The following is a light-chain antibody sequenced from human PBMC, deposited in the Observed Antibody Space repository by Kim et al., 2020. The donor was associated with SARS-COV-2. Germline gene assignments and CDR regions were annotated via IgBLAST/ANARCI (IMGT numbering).Light chain of an antibody. CDR3: QAWDSSTGGV. J-gene: IGLJ1*01. Sequence: VAPGQTASITCSGDKLGDQYACWYQQKPGQSPVLVIYQDSKRPSGIPGRFSGSNSGNTATLTISGTQAMDEADYYCQAWDSSTGGVFGTGTKVTVL. V-gene: IGLV3-1*01. CDR1: KLGDQY. CDR2: QDS.